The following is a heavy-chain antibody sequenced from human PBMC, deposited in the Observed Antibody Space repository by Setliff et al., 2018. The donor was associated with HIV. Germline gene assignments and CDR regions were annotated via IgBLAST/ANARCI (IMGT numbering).Heavy chain of an antibody. V-gene: IGHV4-34*01. CDR1: VGSLRSYY. Sequence: SETLSLTCGVYVGSLRSYYWSWIRQSPGKGLEWIGEINYSGSTNYNPSLKSRVTISMDTSKNQFSLKLSSVTAADTAVYYCARGLDSWSSHVFDMWGQGTMVTVSS. CDR3: ARGLDSWSSHVFDM. J-gene: IGHJ3*02. D-gene: IGHD6-6*01. CDR2: INYSGST.